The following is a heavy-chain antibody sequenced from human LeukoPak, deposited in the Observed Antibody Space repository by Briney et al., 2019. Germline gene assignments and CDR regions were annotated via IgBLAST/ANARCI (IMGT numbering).Heavy chain of an antibody. CDR2: ISAYNGNT. CDR1: GGTFSSYA. CDR3: ARDSGSHEDVFDI. V-gene: IGHV1-18*01. Sequence: PMASVKVSCKASGGTFSSYAISWVRQAPGQGLEWMGWISAYNGNTNYAQKLQGRVTMTTDTSTSTAYMELRSLRSDDTAVYYCARDSGSHEDVFDIWGQGTMVTVSS. J-gene: IGHJ3*02. D-gene: IGHD1-26*01.